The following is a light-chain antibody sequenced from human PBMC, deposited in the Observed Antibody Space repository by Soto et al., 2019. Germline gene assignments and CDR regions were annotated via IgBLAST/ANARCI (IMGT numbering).Light chain of an antibody. Sequence: QSVLTRPPSASGIPGQRVTISCSGSRSNIGSNTVNWYQQLPGTAPKLLIYSNDQRPSGVPDRFSGSKSGTSASLAISGLQSEDEADYYCAAWDDSLNGLYVFGTGTKVTVL. CDR2: SND. V-gene: IGLV1-44*01. CDR3: AAWDDSLNGLYV. J-gene: IGLJ1*01. CDR1: RSNIGSNT.